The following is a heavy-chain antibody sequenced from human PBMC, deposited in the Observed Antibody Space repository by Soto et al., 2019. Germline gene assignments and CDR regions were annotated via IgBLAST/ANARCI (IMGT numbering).Heavy chain of an antibody. Sequence: QVQLQEWGPGLVKPSETLSLTCTVYGGSISNYYWSWIRQPPGKGLEWIGDIYYRGSTNYNPSLMGPANMSADTSTSQLSLRLRSATRTGTPVYYRAEWCAMAFAYWGQGTLFTVSS. J-gene: IGHJ4*02. CDR1: GGSISNYY. V-gene: IGHV4-59*08. D-gene: IGHD2-8*01. CDR3: AEWCAMAFAY. CDR2: IYYRGST.